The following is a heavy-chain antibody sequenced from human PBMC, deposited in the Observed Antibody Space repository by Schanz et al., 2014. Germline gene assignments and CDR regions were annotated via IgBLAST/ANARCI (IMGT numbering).Heavy chain of an antibody. CDR3: ARVHIATYHYNSPGAFDI. CDR1: GYTFNNHG. J-gene: IGHJ3*02. CDR2: INAHTGNT. Sequence: QVQLVQSGGEVKKPGASATVSCKASGYTFNNHGISWVRQAPGQGLELMGWINAHTGNTQYAQKFQGRVNMTRDTVMTTVHLELTRLRTDDTAIYYCARVHIATYHYNSPGAFDIWGQGTRVTVSS. V-gene: IGHV1-18*01. D-gene: IGHD3-10*01.